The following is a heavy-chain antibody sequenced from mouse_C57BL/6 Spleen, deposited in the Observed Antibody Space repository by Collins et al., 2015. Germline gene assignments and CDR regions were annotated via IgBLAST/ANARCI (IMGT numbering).Heavy chain of an antibody. J-gene: IGHJ1*03. D-gene: IGHD2-1*01. CDR2: INPSNGGS. Sequence: QVQLLQPGTELVKPGASVKLSCKTSGYTFTKYWMNWVKQRPGQGLEWIGNINPSNGGSNYIEKFKNKATLTVDKSSSTAYMQLSSLTSEDSAVYYCARRGYYGNFIWYFDVWGTGTTVTVSS. CDR1: GYTFTKYW. V-gene: IGHV1-53*01. CDR3: ARRGYYGNFIWYFDV.